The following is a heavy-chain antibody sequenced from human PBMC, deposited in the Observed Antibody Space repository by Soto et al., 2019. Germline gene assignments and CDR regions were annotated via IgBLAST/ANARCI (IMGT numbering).Heavy chain of an antibody. J-gene: IGHJ1*01. V-gene: IGHV1-3*01. D-gene: IGHD3-10*01. CDR1: GYTFTSYA. CDR3: ARDLAFGLSDN. Sequence: QVQLVQSGAEVKKPGASVKVSCKASGYTFTSYAIHWVRQAPGQRLEWMGWINAGNGNTKYSQKVQGRVTITRDTSASTAYMALSSLRSEDTAVYYCARDLAFGLSDNWGQGTLVTVSP. CDR2: INAGNGNT.